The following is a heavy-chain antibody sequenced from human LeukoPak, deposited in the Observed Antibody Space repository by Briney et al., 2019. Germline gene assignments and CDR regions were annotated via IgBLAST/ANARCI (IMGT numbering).Heavy chain of an antibody. V-gene: IGHV4-59*08. D-gene: IGHD2-2*01. CDR2: SYYSGST. CDR3: ARLGSVAMPFDY. J-gene: IGHJ4*02. CDR1: GGSMNNYY. Sequence: SETLSLTCTVSGGSMNNYYWNWIRQPPGRGWDGVGYSYYSGSTNYNPSLKSLVNISVNTSKNQFSLNLSSVTAADTAVYYRARLGSVAMPFDYWGQGTLVTVSS.